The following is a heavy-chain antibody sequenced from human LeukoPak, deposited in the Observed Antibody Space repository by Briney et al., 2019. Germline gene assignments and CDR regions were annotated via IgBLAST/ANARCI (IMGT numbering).Heavy chain of an antibody. CDR2: ISSSSSYI. J-gene: IGHJ3*02. CDR1: GFTFSSYS. CDR3: ARGPGYCSSTSCYYAFDI. V-gene: IGHV3-21*01. D-gene: IGHD2-2*01. Sequence: PGGSLRLSCAASGFTFSSYSMNWVRQAPGKGLEWVSSISSSSSYIYYADSVKGRFTISRDNAKNSLYLRMNSLRAEDTAVYYCARGPGYCSSTSCYYAFDIWGQGTMVTVSS.